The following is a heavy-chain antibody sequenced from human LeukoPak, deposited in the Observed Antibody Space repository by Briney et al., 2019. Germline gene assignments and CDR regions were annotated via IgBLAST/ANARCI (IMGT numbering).Heavy chain of an antibody. CDR1: GGSICSGSYY. CDR3: AREGRSNPFDY. D-gene: IGHD4-11*01. CDR2: IYTSGSS. V-gene: IGHV4-61*02. J-gene: IGHJ4*02. Sequence: SQTLSLTCTVSGGSICSGSYYWSSIRQPAGKGLEWIGRIYTSGSSNYNPSLKSRVTISVDTSKNQFSLKLSSVTAADTAVYYCAREGRSNPFDYWGQGTLVTVSS.